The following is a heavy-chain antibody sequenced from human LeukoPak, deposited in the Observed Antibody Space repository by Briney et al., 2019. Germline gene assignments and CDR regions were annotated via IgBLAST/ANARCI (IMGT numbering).Heavy chain of an antibody. CDR1: GGSFSGYY. Sequence: TSETLSLTCAVYGGSFSGYYWSWIRQPPGKRLEWIGEINHSGSTNYNPSLKSRVTISVDTSKNQFSLKLSSVTAADTAVYYCARGRTRKYSSPPPGGPWGQGTLVTVSS. D-gene: IGHD6-6*01. CDR2: INHSGST. V-gene: IGHV4-34*01. CDR3: ARGRTRKYSSPPPGGP. J-gene: IGHJ5*02.